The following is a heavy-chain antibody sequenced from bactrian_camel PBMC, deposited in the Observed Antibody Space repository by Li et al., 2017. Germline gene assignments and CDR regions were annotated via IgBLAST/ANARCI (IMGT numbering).Heavy chain of an antibody. CDR2: IDDVGESS. V-gene: IGHV3S1*01. Sequence: HVQLVESGGGLVQPGGSLRLSCAASGFTFSAYWMYWVRQAPGKGLQWVASIDDVGESSYIRPSLIGRCTISRDNVRNTLYLQMDSLQSEDTGVYYCAGDSGPLRFTYRGQGTQVTVS. CDR1: GFTFSAYW. J-gene: IGHJ4*01. D-gene: IGHD2*01. CDR3: AGDSGPLRFTY.